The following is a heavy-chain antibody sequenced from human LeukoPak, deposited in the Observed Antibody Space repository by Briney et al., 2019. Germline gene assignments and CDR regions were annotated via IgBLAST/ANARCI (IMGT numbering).Heavy chain of an antibody. J-gene: IGHJ6*02. CDR3: ARLGGFFGDYYYGMDV. Sequence: GESLKISCKGSGYSFTSYWIGWVRQMPGKGLEWMGIIYPGDSDTRYSPSFQGQVTISADKSISTAYLQWSSLKASDTAMYYCARLGGFFGDYYYGMDVWGQGTTVTVSS. D-gene: IGHD3-3*01. CDR2: IYPGDSDT. V-gene: IGHV5-51*01. CDR1: GYSFTSYW.